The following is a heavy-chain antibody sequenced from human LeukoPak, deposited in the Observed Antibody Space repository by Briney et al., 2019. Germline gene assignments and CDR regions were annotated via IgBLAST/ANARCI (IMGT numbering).Heavy chain of an antibody. CDR1: GFTFSSYS. CDR3: AKDNYGGNRGPKDY. Sequence: GGSLRLSCAASGFTFSSYSMNWVRQAPGKGLEWVSYISSSSSTIYYADSVKGRFTISRDNAKNSLYLQMNSLRAEDTAVYYCAKDNYGGNRGPKDYWGQGTLVTVSS. V-gene: IGHV3-48*01. D-gene: IGHD4-23*01. CDR2: ISSSSSTI. J-gene: IGHJ4*02.